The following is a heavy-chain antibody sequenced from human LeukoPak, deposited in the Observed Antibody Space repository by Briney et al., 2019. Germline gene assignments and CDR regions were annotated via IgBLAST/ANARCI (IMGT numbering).Heavy chain of an antibody. D-gene: IGHD2-15*01. V-gene: IGHV3-23*01. J-gene: IGHJ4*02. CDR1: GFTFSSYA. Sequence: AGGSLRLSCAASGFTFSSYAMCWVRQAPGKGLEWVSSLSGSGRTTNYADSVKGRFTISRDNSKNTLYLQMNSLRAEDTAVYHCARLVGNDYGDYWGQGTLVTVSS. CDR3: ARLVGNDYGDY. CDR2: LSGSGRTT.